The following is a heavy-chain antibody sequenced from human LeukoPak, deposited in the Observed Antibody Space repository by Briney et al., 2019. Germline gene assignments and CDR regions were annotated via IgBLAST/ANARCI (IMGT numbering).Heavy chain of an antibody. D-gene: IGHD3-16*01. CDR3: ARHLGGEFYYMDV. V-gene: IGHV5-51*01. Sequence: GESLKISCKGSGYNFPLYWIGWVRQMPGKGLEWMGVIYPGDSETTYSPAFQGQVSISADKSISTAYLQWSSLKASDTAIYYCARHLGGEFYYMDVWGDGTTVSVSS. J-gene: IGHJ6*03. CDR2: IYPGDSET. CDR1: GYNFPLYW.